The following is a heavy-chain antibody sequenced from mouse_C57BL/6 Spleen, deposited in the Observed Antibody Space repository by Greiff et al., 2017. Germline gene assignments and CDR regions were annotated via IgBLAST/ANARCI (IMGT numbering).Heavy chain of an antibody. D-gene: IGHD1-1*01. V-gene: IGHV1-54*01. CDR1: GYAFTNYL. Sequence: QVQLQQSGAELVRPGTSVKVSCKASGYAFTNYLIEWVKQRPGQGLEWIGVINPGSGGTNYNEKFKGKATLTADKSSSTAYMRLRSLTSEDAAVYFCAKGLFGSSRYFEVGGTWTTGTVAS. CDR3: AKGLFGSSRYFEV. CDR2: INPGSGGT. J-gene: IGHJ1*03.